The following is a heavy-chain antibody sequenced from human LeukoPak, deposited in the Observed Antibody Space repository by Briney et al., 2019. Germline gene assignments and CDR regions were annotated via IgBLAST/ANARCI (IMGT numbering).Heavy chain of an antibody. Sequence: PSETLSLTCTVSGGSISSYYWSWIRQPPGKGLEWIGYIYYSGSTNYNPSLKSRVTISVDTSKNQFSLKLSSVTAADTAVYYCARFMTTPPRGYYYLAAGAKGTTVPVS. CDR3: ARFMTTPPRGYYYLAA. J-gene: IGHJ6*03. CDR1: GGSISSYY. D-gene: IGHD4-17*01. CDR2: IYYSGST. V-gene: IGHV4-59*01.